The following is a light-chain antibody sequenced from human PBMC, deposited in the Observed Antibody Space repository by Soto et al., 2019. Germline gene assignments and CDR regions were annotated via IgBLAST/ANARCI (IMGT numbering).Light chain of an antibody. V-gene: IGKV3-15*01. J-gene: IGKJ2*01. CDR3: QQSDNWPYT. CDR1: QSVSTN. Sequence: EIVMTHSPATLSVSPGESATISCRASQSVSTNLAWYQQKPGQAPRRLIYGASTRATAIPARFSGSGSGTEFTLTISSLQSEDFAVYFCQQSDNWPYTFGQGNKLEI. CDR2: GAS.